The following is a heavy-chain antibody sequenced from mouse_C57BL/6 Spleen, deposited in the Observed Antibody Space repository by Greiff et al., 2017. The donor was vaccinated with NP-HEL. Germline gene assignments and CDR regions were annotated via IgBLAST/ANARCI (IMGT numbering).Heavy chain of an antibody. CDR2: IDPSDSET. J-gene: IGHJ2*01. D-gene: IGHD1-1*01. Sequence: QVQLKQPGAELVRPGSSVKLSCKASGYTFTSYWMHWVKQRPIQGLEWIGNIDPSDSETHYNQKFKDKATLTVDKSSSTAYMQLSSLTSEDSAVYYCAREGYYGSSYFDYWGQGTTLTVSS. CDR3: AREGYYGSSYFDY. CDR1: GYTFTSYW. V-gene: IGHV1-52*01.